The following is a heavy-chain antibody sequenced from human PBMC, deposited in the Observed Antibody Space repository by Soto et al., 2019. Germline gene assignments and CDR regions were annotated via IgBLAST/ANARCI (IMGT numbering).Heavy chain of an antibody. Sequence: QVHLVQSGAEVKRAGASVTVSCKASGYTFSDYYIHWVRQAPGQGLQWMGCINPKSGDRRYAQMFRGWVFMTRDTSISTAYMEVSGLKSDDTAVYFCARGAEVGIELAAVDQWGQGTMVTVSA. J-gene: IGHJ4*02. CDR2: INPKSGDR. D-gene: IGHD2-8*02. V-gene: IGHV1-2*04. CDR1: GYTFSDYY. CDR3: ARGAEVGIELAAVDQ.